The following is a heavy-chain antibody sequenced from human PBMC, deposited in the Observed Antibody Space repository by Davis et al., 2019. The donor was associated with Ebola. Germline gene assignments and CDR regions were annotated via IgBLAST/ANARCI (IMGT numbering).Heavy chain of an antibody. D-gene: IGHD3-9*01. CDR2: IKQDGSAK. J-gene: IGHJ4*02. V-gene: IGHV3-7*03. Sequence: PGGSLRLSCAASGFTFSNYWMTWVRQAPGKGLEWVANIKQDGSAKPYVGSIKGRFTISRDTARNSVHLQMDSLRAEDTAIYYCARGPLTALDYWGQGTLVTVSS. CDR3: ARGPLTALDY. CDR1: GFTFSNYW.